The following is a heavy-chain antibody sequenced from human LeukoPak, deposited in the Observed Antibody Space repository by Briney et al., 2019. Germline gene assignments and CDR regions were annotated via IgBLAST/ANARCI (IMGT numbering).Heavy chain of an antibody. CDR2: NNPNSGGT. CDR1: GYTFTGYY. CDR3: ARDRGMYKNWFDP. V-gene: IGHV1-2*02. D-gene: IGHD1-1*01. J-gene: IGHJ5*02. Sequence: GASVKVSCKASGYTFTGYYMHWVRQAPGQGLEWMGWNNPNSGGTDYAQKFQGRVTMTRDTSISTAYMELSRLRSDDTAVYYCARDRGMYKNWFDPWGQGTLVTVSS.